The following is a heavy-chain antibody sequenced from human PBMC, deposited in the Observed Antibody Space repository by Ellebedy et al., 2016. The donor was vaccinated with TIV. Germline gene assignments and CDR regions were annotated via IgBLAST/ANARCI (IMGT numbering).Heavy chain of an antibody. CDR3: ARRNYFDF. V-gene: IGHV4-34*01. CDR2: INHSGST. Sequence: MPSETLSLTCAVYGGSFSGYYWSWIRQPPGKGLEWIGEINHSGSTNYNPSLKSRVTISVDTSKNQFSLKLSSVTAADTAVYYCARRNYFDFWGQGILVTVSS. J-gene: IGHJ4*02. CDR1: GGSFSGYY.